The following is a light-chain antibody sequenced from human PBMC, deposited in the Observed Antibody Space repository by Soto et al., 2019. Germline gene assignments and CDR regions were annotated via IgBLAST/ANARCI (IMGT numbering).Light chain of an antibody. CDR2: AAS. CDR3: QQSDSNPYT. V-gene: IGKV1-39*01. Sequence: DIQMTQSPSSLSASVGDRVTITCRASQSISNYLNWYQHKPGKAPKLLIYAASSLQSGVPSRFSGSGSGTDFTLTISSLQPEDFATYYCQQSDSNPYTFGQGTKVDIK. J-gene: IGKJ2*01. CDR1: QSISNY.